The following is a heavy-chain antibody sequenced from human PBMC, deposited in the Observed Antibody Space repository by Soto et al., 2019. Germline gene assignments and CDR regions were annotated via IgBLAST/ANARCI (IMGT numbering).Heavy chain of an antibody. CDR2: IYSGGYT. Sequence: EVQLVESGGGLIQPGGSLRLSCAVSGFTVSNNYMSWVRQAPGKGLEGVSVIYSGGYTAYGDSVKGRFTISRDNSKNNPYLQRESRGAADPAVFFGASSPGGGGYGGQGTLVTVSS. CDR1: GFTVSNNY. V-gene: IGHV3-53*01. D-gene: IGHD3-10*01. CDR3: ASSPGGGGY. J-gene: IGHJ4*02.